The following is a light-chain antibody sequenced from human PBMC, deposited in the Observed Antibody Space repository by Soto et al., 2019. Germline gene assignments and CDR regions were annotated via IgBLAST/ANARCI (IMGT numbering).Light chain of an antibody. CDR1: QSVNSW. CDR2: SVS. J-gene: IGKJ1*01. Sequence: DIQMTQSPSTLSAYVGDRVTITCRASQSVNSWLAWYQQKPGRAPKLLIYSVSNLDSGVPSRFSGSGSGTEFTLFISTLQPDDFATYYCQQFSSYSRTFGEGTKVEMK. CDR3: QQFSSYSRT. V-gene: IGKV1-5*01.